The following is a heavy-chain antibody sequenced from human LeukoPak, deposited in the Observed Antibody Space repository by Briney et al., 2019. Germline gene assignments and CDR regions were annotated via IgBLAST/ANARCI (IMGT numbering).Heavy chain of an antibody. J-gene: IGHJ5*02. CDR3: ARGAYGSGSYGDNWFDP. V-gene: IGHV3-66*01. Sequence: GGSLRLSCAASGLTVSSNYMNWVRPAPGKGLEWVSVIYSGGSTYYADSVKGRFTISRDNSKNTLYLQMNSLRAEDTAVYYCARGAYGSGSYGDNWFDPWGQGTLVTVSS. CDR2: IYSGGST. D-gene: IGHD3-10*01. CDR1: GLTVSSNY.